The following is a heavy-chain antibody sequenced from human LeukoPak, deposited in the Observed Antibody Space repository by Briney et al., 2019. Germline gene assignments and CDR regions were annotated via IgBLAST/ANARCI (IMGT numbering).Heavy chain of an antibody. CDR3: ARDSSTSYQGAFDI. V-gene: IGHV4-30-4*08. Sequence: SETLSLTCTVSGGSISSSSYYWGWIRQPPGKGLEWIGYIYYSGSTYYNPSLKSRVTISVDTSKNQFSLKLGSVTAADTAVYYCARDSSTSYQGAFDIWGQGTMVTVSS. CDR2: IYYSGST. J-gene: IGHJ3*02. D-gene: IGHD2-2*01. CDR1: GGSISSSSYY.